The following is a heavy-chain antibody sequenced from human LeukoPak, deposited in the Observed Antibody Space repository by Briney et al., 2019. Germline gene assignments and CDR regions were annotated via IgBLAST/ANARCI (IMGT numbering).Heavy chain of an antibody. V-gene: IGHV3-30*04. CDR3: ARDIGGTTGTTGYSDY. J-gene: IGHJ4*02. D-gene: IGHD1-1*01. CDR2: ISYDGSNK. CDR1: GFTFSSYA. Sequence: PGRSLRLSCAASGFTFSSYAMHWVRQAPGKGLEWVAVISYDGSNKYYADSVKGRFTISRDNSKNTLYLQMSSLRAEDTAVYYCARDIGGTTGTTGYSDYWGQGTLVTVSS.